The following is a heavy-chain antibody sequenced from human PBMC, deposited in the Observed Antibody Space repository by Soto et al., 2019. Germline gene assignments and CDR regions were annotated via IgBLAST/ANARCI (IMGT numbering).Heavy chain of an antibody. Sequence: PGGSLRLSCAASGFTFSSYGMHWVRQAPGKGLEWGAVISSDGSNKYYADSVKGRFTISRDNSKNTLYLQMNSLRAEDTAVYYCAKVRPRGYSYGVDYFDYWGPGT. CDR3: AKVRPRGYSYGVDYFDY. CDR1: GFTFSSYG. V-gene: IGHV3-30*18. D-gene: IGHD5-18*01. CDR2: ISSDGSNK. J-gene: IGHJ4*02.